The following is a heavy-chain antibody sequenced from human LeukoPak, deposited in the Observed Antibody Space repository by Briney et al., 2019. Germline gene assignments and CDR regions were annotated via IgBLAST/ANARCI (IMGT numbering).Heavy chain of an antibody. D-gene: IGHD5-18*01. CDR3: ARHVDTAMVTRDYYYYMDV. CDR1: GGSISSYY. CDR2: IDYSGST. J-gene: IGHJ6*03. Sequence: SETLSLTCTVSGGSISSYYWSWIRQPPGKGLEWIGYIDYSGSTNYNPSLKSRVTISVDTSKNQFSLKLSSVTAADTAVYYCARHVDTAMVTRDYYYYMDVWGKGTTVTVSS. V-gene: IGHV4-59*08.